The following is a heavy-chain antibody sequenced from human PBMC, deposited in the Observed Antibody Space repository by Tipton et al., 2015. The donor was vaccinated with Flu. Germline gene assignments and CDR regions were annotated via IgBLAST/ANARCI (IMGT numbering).Heavy chain of an antibody. Sequence: TLSLTCSDSGDSISSFYWSWIRQPPGKGLEWIAYISNSGSSNYNPSLKSRITVSVDTSKNQFSLILSSVTAADTAVYYCARSNRGWYSAMFDWGQGTLVPASS. D-gene: IGHD6-19*01. V-gene: IGHV4-59*01. J-gene: IGHJ4*02. CDR1: GDSISSFY. CDR3: ARSNRGWYSAMFD. CDR2: ISNSGSS.